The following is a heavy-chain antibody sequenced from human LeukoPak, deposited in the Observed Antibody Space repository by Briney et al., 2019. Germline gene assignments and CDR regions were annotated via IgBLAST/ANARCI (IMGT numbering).Heavy chain of an antibody. CDR2: ISASGGST. V-gene: IGHV3-23*01. CDR1: GFTFSSSA. D-gene: IGHD5-12*01. Sequence: GGSLRLSCAASGFTFSSSAMSWVRQVPGKGLEWVSGISASGGSTSYADSVRGRFTISRDNSKNTLYLQMNSLRAEDTAVYYCAKRLEVVATTIDYWGQGTLVTVSS. CDR3: AKRLEVVATTIDY. J-gene: IGHJ4*02.